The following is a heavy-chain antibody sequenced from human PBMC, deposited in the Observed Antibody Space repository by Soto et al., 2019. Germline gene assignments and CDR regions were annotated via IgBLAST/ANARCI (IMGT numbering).Heavy chain of an antibody. J-gene: IGHJ4*02. Sequence: QVQLVQSGAEVKKPGSSVKVSCKASGGTFSSYAISWVRQAPGQGLEWMGGIIPIFGTANYAQKFQGRVTITADESTSTAYMELSSLSSEDTAVYYCARGSRGNYYDSSGYSPGDYWGQGTLVTVSS. CDR2: IIPIFGTA. CDR1: GGTFSSYA. V-gene: IGHV1-69*01. CDR3: ARGSRGNYYDSSGYSPGDY. D-gene: IGHD3-22*01.